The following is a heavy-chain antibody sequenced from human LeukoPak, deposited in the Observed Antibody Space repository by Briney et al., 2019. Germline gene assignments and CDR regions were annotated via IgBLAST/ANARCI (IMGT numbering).Heavy chain of an antibody. Sequence: GGSLRLSCAASGFTVSSNYMSWVRQAPGKGLEWVLVIYSGGSTYYADSVKGRFTISRDNSKNTLYLQMNSLRAEDTAVYYCAREKDTVFDYWGQGNPGHRLL. CDR2: IYSGGST. V-gene: IGHV3-66*02. D-gene: IGHD4-17*01. J-gene: IGHJ4*02. CDR1: GFTVSSNY. CDR3: AREKDTVFDY.